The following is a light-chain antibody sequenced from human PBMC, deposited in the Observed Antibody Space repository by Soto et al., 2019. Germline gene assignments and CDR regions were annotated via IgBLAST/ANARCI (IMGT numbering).Light chain of an antibody. CDR1: QSIGTN. Sequence: DIQMTQSPSSLPASIGDRVTLTCRASQSIGTNLNWYQQRPGKAPKLLIYAVSSLQSGDSSRFSGSVYGTDFTRSINSLQREDFATYYCQQIYSAPPLFGQGTKVEIK. J-gene: IGKJ1*01. CDR2: AVS. V-gene: IGKV1-39*01. CDR3: QQIYSAPPL.